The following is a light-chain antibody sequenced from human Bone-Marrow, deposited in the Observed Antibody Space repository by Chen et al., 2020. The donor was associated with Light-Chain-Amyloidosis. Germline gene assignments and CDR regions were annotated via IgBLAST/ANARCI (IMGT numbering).Light chain of an antibody. CDR3: QHVHSYPLT. J-gene: IGKJ5*01. V-gene: IGKV1-9*01. Sequence: DIQLTQSPSFLSASVGDRVTITCRASQGISNFLAWYQQKPGKAPKVLIYAASTLQSGVPSRFSGSGSGTEFTLTISSLQPEEFATDYYQHVHSYPLTSGQGTHLDIK. CDR2: AAS. CDR1: QGISNF.